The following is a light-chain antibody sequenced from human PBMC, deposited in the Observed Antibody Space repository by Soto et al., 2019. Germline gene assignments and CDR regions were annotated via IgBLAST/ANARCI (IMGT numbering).Light chain of an antibody. V-gene: IGLV1-40*01. J-gene: IGLJ2*01. CDR2: GNS. CDR1: SSNIGAGYD. Sequence: QSVLTQPPSVSGAPGQRVTISCTGSSSNIGAGYDVHWYQQLPGTAPKLLIYGNSNRPSGVPDRFSGSKSGTSASLAITGLQAEDEADYYCQSYDRSLSVVFGGGPNLTVL. CDR3: QSYDRSLSVV.